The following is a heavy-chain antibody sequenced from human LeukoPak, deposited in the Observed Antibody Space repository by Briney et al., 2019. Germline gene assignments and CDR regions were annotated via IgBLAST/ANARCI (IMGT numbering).Heavy chain of an antibody. CDR3: ARGRGIRPYYYYYMDV. J-gene: IGHJ6*03. CDR2: IYSGGST. Sequence: GGSLRLSCAASGFTVSSNYMSWVRQAPGKGLEWVSVIYSGGSTYYADSVKGRFTISRDNSKNTLYLQMNSLRAEDTAVYYCARGRGIRPYYYYYMDVWGKGTTVTVSS. D-gene: IGHD1-14*01. CDR1: GFTVSSNY. V-gene: IGHV3-66*02.